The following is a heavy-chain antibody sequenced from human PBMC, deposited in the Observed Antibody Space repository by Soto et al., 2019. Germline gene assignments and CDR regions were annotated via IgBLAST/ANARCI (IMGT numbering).Heavy chain of an antibody. CDR3: ARGHCIGRRCYSVVWWFDP. V-gene: IGHV1-69*01. CDR2: ITPIVGTV. CDR1: GGTFNSFA. D-gene: IGHD2-15*01. J-gene: IGHJ5*02. Sequence: QVQLVQSGAEVKKPGSSLKVSCKASGGTFNSFAFSWVRHAPGQGLEWMGGITPIVGTVNYAQKFQGRVTITADESTSTAPMELSSVRYEETAAYYCARGHCIGRRCYSVVWWFDPWGQGTLVTVSS.